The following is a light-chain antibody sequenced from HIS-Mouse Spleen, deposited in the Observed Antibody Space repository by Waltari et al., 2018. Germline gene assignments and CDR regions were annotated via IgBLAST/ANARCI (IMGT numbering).Light chain of an antibody. Sequence: SYELTQPSSVSVSPGQTARSTCSGDVLATNYARWFQQKPGQAPVLVIYKDSERPSGIPERFSGSSSGTTVTLTISGAQVEDEADYYCYSAADNNVVFGGGTKLTVL. J-gene: IGLJ2*01. V-gene: IGLV3-27*01. CDR2: KDS. CDR3: YSAADNNVV. CDR1: VLATNY.